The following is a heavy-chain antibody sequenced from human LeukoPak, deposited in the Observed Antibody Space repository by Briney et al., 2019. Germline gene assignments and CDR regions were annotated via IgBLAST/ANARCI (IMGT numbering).Heavy chain of an antibody. CDR3: ARGNAN. J-gene: IGHJ4*02. CDR1: GGSIRSYF. V-gene: IGHV4-59*01. CDR2: ISYSGST. Sequence: PSETLSLTCTVSGGSIRSYFWSWFRQPPGKGLEWIGYISYSGSTNYNPSLKSRVTISLDTSKNQFFLKLSSVTAADTALYYCARGNANWGQGTLVTVSS.